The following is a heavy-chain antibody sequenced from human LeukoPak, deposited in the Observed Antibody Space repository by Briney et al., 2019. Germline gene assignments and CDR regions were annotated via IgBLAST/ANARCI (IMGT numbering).Heavy chain of an antibody. D-gene: IGHD6-6*01. CDR3: ARSLAGRTYYYYMDA. J-gene: IGHJ6*03. V-gene: IGHV1-8*01. Sequence: GASVKASCKASGYSFTTFHINWVRQATGQGLEWMGWMSPTSGNTGYAEKLQGRVSMTRNTSIDTAYMELSSLKSEDTAVYYCARSLAGRTYYYYMDAWGSGTTVTVSS. CDR1: GYSFTTFH. CDR2: MSPTSGNT.